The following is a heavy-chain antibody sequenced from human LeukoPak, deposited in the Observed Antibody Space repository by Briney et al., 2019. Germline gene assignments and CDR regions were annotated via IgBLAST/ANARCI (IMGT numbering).Heavy chain of an antibody. D-gene: IGHD3-22*01. Sequence: SVKVSCKASGGTFSSYAISWVRQAPGQGLEWMGRIIPIFGTANYAQRFQGRVTITADESTSTAYMELSSLRSEDTAVYYCARDVTTYYYDSSGPGYMDVWGKGTTVTVSS. V-gene: IGHV1-69*13. CDR1: GGTFSSYA. J-gene: IGHJ6*03. CDR3: ARDVTTYYYDSSGPGYMDV. CDR2: IIPIFGTA.